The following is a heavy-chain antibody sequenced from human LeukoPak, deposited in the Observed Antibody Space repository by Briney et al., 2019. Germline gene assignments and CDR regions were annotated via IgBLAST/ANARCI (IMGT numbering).Heavy chain of an antibody. J-gene: IGHJ4*02. D-gene: IGHD2/OR15-2a*01. V-gene: IGHV3-73*01. CDR3: TRHLIGATPFDY. CDR1: GFTFSDSA. Sequence: GGSLRLSCAASGFTFSDSAFHWVRQASGKGLEWVGRIRSKPNNYATPYTASVKGRFTISRDDSKNTAYLQMNSLNTEDTAMYYCTRHLIGATPFDYWGQGTLVSVSS. CDR2: IRSKPNNYAT.